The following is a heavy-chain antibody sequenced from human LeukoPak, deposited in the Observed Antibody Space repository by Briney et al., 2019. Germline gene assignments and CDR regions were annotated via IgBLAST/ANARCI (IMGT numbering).Heavy chain of an antibody. V-gene: IGHV3-64*01. CDR1: GFTFSSYA. Sequence: AGGSLRLSCAASGFTFSSYAMHWVRQAPGKGLEYVSAISSNGGSTYYANSVKGRFTISRDNSKNTLYLQLNSLRAEDTAVYYCARTAVTPGSSDAFDIWGQGTMVTVSS. CDR3: ARTAVTPGSSDAFDI. D-gene: IGHD4-17*01. CDR2: ISSNGGST. J-gene: IGHJ3*02.